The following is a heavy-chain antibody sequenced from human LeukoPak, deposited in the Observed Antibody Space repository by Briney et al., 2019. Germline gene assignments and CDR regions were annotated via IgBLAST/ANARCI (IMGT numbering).Heavy chain of an antibody. D-gene: IGHD2-15*01. CDR3: ARDRGIRDVVVVAATLPN. J-gene: IGHJ4*02. CDR1: GYTFTGYD. CDR2: MNPNSVGT. Sequence: ASVKVSCKASGYTFTGYDMHWVRQAPGQGLEWMGWMNPNSVGTNYAQKFQGRVTMTRDTSISTAYMELSRLRYDDTAVYYCARDRGIRDVVVVAATLPNWGQGTLVTVSS. V-gene: IGHV1-2*02.